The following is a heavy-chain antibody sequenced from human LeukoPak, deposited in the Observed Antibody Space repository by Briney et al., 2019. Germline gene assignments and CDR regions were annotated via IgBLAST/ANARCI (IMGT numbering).Heavy chain of an antibody. CDR1: GGSISSGGYS. CDR3: ARGPIAVAGRIDY. CDR2: IYHSGST. V-gene: IGHV4-30-2*01. D-gene: IGHD6-19*01. J-gene: IGHJ4*02. Sequence: SQTLSLTCAVSGGSISSGGYSWSWIRQPPGKGLEWIGYIYHSGSTYYNPSLKSRVTISVDRSKNQFSLKLSSVTAADTAVYYCARGPIAVAGRIDYWGQGTLVTVSS.